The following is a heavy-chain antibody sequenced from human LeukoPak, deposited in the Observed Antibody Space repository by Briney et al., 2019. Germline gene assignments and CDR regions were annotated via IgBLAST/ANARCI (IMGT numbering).Heavy chain of an antibody. CDR2: INSDGSNT. Sequence: GGSLRLSCAASGFTFSNYWTHWVRQAPGKGLVWVSRINSDGSNTSYADSVKGRFTISRDNAKNTLYLRMNSLRDEDTAVYYCARDGERAGVVPAASLGGWFDPWGQGTLVTVSS. V-gene: IGHV3-74*01. CDR1: GFTFSNYW. D-gene: IGHD2-2*01. CDR3: ARDGERAGVVPAASLGGWFDP. J-gene: IGHJ5*02.